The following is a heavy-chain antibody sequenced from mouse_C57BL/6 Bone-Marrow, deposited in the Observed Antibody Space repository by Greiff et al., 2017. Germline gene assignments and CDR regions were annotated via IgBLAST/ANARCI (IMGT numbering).Heavy chain of an antibody. CDR1: GYTFTSYW. CDR3: ARVTTVVAYYFDY. CDR2: IDPSDSYT. V-gene: IGHV1-50*01. Sequence: VKQSCKASGYTFTSYWMQWVKQRPGQGLEWIGEIDPSDSYTNYNQKFKGKATLTVDTSSSTAYMQLSSLTSEDSAVYYCARVTTVVAYYFDYWGQGTTLTVSS. D-gene: IGHD1-1*01. J-gene: IGHJ2*01.